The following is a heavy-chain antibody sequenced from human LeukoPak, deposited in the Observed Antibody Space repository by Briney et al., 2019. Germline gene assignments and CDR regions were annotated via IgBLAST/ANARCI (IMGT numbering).Heavy chain of an antibody. J-gene: IGHJ4*02. V-gene: IGHV3-23*01. CDR2: ISVSGDAT. CDR1: GFTVSSNY. Sequence: PGGSLRLSCAASGFTVSSNYMSWVRQAPGKGLEWVSAISVSGDATYYADSVKGRLTISRDHSKTTLYLLMNSLGAEDTAIYYCAKDSPVLTYWGQGTLVTVS. CDR3: AKDSPVLTY.